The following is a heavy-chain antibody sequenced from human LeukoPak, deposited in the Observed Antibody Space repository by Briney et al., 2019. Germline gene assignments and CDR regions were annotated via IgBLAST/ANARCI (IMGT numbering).Heavy chain of an antibody. CDR1: GFTFSSYS. Sequence: GGSLRLSCAASGFTFSSYSMNWVRQAPGKGLEGVSSISSSSSYIYYADSMKGRFTISRDNAKNSLYLQMTGLRAEDTAVSYCATIAVAGQPRGYWGQVILVTVSS. CDR3: ATIAVAGQPRGY. CDR2: ISSSSSYI. V-gene: IGHV3-21*01. J-gene: IGHJ4*02. D-gene: IGHD6-13*01.